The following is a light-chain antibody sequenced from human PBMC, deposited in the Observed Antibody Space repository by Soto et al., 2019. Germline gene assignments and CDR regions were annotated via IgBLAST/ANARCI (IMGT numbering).Light chain of an antibody. J-gene: IGLJ1*01. Sequence: QSVLTQPPSASGTPGHRVTISCSGSSSNIGSNTVNWYQQLPGTAPKLLIYSNNQRPSGVPDRFSGSKSGTSDSLAISGLQSEDEADYHCAAWDDSLNVSYVFGTGTKVTVL. V-gene: IGLV1-44*01. CDR2: SNN. CDR3: AAWDDSLNVSYV. CDR1: SSNIGSNT.